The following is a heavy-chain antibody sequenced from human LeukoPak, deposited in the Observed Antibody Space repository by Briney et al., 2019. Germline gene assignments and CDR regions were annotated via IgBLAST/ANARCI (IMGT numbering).Heavy chain of an antibody. D-gene: IGHD3-22*01. CDR2: IYHSGST. CDR1: GGSISSSNW. J-gene: IGHJ4*02. CDR3: ARGTRYYYDSSGYYSSLSFDY. V-gene: IGHV4-4*02. Sequence: PSETLSLTCAVSGGSISSSNWWSWVRQPPGKGLEWIGEIYHSGSTNYNPSLKSRVTISVDTSKNQFSLKLSSVTAADTAVYYCARGTRYYYDSSGYYSSLSFDYWGQGTLVTVSS.